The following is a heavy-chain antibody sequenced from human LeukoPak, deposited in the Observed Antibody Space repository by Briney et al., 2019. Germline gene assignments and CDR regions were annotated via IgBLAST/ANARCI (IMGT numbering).Heavy chain of an antibody. J-gene: IGHJ4*02. CDR2: IKQDGSEK. V-gene: IGHV3-7*01. Sequence: PGGSLRLSCAASGFTFSSYWMSWVRQAPGEGLEWVANIKQDGSEKYYVDSVKGRFTISRDNAKNSLYLQMNSLRAEDTAVYYCARGGGYDFWSGYSGPDYWGQGTLVTVSS. CDR3: ARGGGYDFWSGYSGPDY. D-gene: IGHD3-3*01. CDR1: GFTFSSYW.